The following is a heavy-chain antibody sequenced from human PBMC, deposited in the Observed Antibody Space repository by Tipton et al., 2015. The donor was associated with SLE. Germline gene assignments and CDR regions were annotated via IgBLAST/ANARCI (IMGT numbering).Heavy chain of an antibody. Sequence: TLSLTCTVSGGSISTSSYYWGWIRQPPGKGLEWIGSIYHSGSTYYNPSLKSRVTISVDTSKNQFSLKLSSVTAADAAVYYCARGTYSPGRFDPWGQGPLVTVSS. J-gene: IGHJ5*02. CDR3: ARGTYSPGRFDP. CDR1: GGSISTSSYY. D-gene: IGHD6-13*01. CDR2: IYHSGST. V-gene: IGHV4-39*07.